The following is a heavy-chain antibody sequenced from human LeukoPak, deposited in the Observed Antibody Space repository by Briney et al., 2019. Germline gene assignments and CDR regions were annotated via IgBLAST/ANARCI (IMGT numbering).Heavy chain of an antibody. CDR1: GFILSNHW. D-gene: IGHD1/OR15-1a*01. Sequence: GESLRLSCAASGFILSNHWMTWLRQAPGKGPEWVANMNKDGSEKYYVDSVKGRFTISRDTAKNSLYLQMNNLRAEDTALYYCARNNDMDVWGQGTTVIVSS. CDR2: MNKDGSEK. J-gene: IGHJ6*02. CDR3: ARNNDMDV. V-gene: IGHV3-7*03.